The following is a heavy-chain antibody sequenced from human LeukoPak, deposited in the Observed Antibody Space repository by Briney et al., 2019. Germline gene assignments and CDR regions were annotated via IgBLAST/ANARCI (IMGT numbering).Heavy chain of an antibody. J-gene: IGHJ4*02. V-gene: IGHV3-48*01. CDR3: GEDPQHYSHSSGKP. D-gene: IGHD3-22*01. CDR1: GFTFSSYS. CDR2: ISSSSSPI. Sequence: GGSLRLSCAASGFTFSSYSMNWVRQAPGKGLEWVSYISSSSSPIYYADSVKGRFTISRDNSKNTLYLQMNSLRAEDTAIYYCGEDPQHYSHSSGKPWGQGTLVTVSS.